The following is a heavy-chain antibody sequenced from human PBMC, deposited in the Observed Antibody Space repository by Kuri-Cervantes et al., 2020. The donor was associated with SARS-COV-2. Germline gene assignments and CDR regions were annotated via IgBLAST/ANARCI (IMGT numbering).Heavy chain of an antibody. D-gene: IGHD6-6*01. V-gene: IGHV5-51*01. Sequence: GSLRLSCKGSGYSFTSYWIGWVRQMPGKGLEWMGIIYPGDSDTRYSPSFQGQVTISANKSISTAYLQWSSLKASDTAMYYCARRLYGSSFDYWGQGTLVTVSS. CDR2: IYPGDSDT. CDR3: ARRLYGSSFDY. CDR1: GYSFTSYW. J-gene: IGHJ4*02.